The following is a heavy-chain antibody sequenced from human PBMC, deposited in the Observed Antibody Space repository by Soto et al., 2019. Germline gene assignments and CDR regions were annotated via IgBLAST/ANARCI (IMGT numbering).Heavy chain of an antibody. CDR1: GGSFSGYY. CDR2: INHSGST. J-gene: IGHJ4*02. D-gene: IGHD3-10*01. Sequence: QVQLQQWGAGLLKPSETLSLTCAVYGGSFSGYYWSWIRQPPGKGLEWIGEINHSGSTNYNPSLKSRVTISVDTSKTQFSLTLSSVTAADTAVYYCARARFDVLLWFGELSYYFDYWGQGTLVTVSS. V-gene: IGHV4-34*01. CDR3: ARARFDVLLWFGELSYYFDY.